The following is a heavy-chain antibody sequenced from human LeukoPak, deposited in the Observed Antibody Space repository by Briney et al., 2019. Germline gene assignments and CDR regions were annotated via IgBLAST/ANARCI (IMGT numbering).Heavy chain of an antibody. V-gene: IGHV3-64D*06. CDR2: FSSNGGTT. CDR3: VKEIIYYNSGRYYSAMDV. CDR1: GFAFRTYT. J-gene: IGHJ6*02. Sequence: GGSLRLSCSAPGFAFRTYTMHWVRKAPGKGLEYVSSFSSNGGTTHYADSVKGRFTISRDNSKDTLYLQMSSLRAEDTAVYICVKEIIYYNSGRYYSAMDVWGQGTTVTVSS. D-gene: IGHD3-10*01.